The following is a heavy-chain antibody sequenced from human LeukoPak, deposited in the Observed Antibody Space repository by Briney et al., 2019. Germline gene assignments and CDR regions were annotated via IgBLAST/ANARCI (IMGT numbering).Heavy chain of an antibody. D-gene: IGHD1-26*01. CDR1: GFTFSRYA. CDR2: ISSHGGST. V-gene: IGHV3-64D*09. CDR3: MKDLWEPYDY. Sequence: PGGSLRLSCSASGFTFSRYAMHWVRQAPGKGLECVSTISSHGGSTYYADSVKGRFTISRDNSKNTLYLQMSSLRPEDTAVYYCMKDLWEPYDYWGQGTLVIVSS. J-gene: IGHJ4*02.